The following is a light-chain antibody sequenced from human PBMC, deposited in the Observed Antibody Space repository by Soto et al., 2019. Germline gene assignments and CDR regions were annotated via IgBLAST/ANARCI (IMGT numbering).Light chain of an antibody. CDR2: EVT. V-gene: IGLV2-8*01. CDR3: SSYADNNKLV. J-gene: IGLJ2*01. CDR1: SSDVGGYNY. Sequence: QSALTQPPSASGSPGQSVTISCTGTSSDVGGYNYVSWYQQHPGKAPKLMIYEVTKRPSGVPDRFSGSKSGNTASLTVSGLQAEDEADYYCSSYADNNKLVFGGGTKLTVL.